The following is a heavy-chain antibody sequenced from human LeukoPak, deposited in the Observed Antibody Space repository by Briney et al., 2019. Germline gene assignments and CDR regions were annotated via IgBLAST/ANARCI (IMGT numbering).Heavy chain of an antibody. D-gene: IGHD4-23*01. J-gene: IGHJ4*02. CDR2: IYYSGST. CDR1: GVSINNYY. CDR3: ARAAIGSNSEFDY. V-gene: IGHV4-59*01. Sequence: PSETLSLTCTVSGVSINNYYWSWIRQPPGKGLEWIGYIYYSGSTDYNPSLKSRVTVSIDASKNQFSLRLRSVTAADTAVYYCARAAIGSNSEFDYWGQGTLVTVSS.